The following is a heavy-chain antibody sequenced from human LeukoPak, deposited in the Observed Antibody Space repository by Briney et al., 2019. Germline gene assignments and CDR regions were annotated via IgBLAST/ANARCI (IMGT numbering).Heavy chain of an antibody. CDR3: ARGAWGFPWDY. J-gene: IGHJ4*02. V-gene: IGHV4-38-2*01. CDR1: GYSISSGTY. Sequence: SETLSLTCAVSGYSISSGTYWGWIRQPPGKGLEWIGSIHHSGATYYKPSLKSRVTMSLDTSKNQFSLRLSSVTAADTAVYYCARGAWGFPWDYWGQGTLVTVSS. D-gene: IGHD3-16*01. CDR2: IHHSGAT.